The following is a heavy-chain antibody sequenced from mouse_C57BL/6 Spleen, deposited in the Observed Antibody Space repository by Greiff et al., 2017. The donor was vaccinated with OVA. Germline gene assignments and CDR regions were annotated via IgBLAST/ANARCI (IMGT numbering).Heavy chain of an antibody. J-gene: IGHJ4*01. CDR1: GFTFSSYG. V-gene: IGHV5-6*01. D-gene: IGHD2-1*01. CDR2: ISSGGSYT. Sequence: EVHLVESGGDLVKPGGSLKLSCAASGFTFSSYGMSWVRQTPDKRLEWVATISSGGSYTYYPDSVKGRFTISRDNAKNTLYLQMSSLKSEDTAMYYCARQDGNHYAMDYWGQGTSVTVSS. CDR3: ARQDGNHYAMDY.